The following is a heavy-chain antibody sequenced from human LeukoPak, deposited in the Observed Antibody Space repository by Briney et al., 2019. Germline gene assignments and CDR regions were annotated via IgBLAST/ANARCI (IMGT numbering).Heavy chain of an antibody. CDR2: INPYGGST. Sequence: SVKVSCKASGYTFTSQFMNWVRQAPGQGLEWMGIINPYGGSTSYAQKFQGRVTMTRDTSTSTVYMEVSSLRSEDSAVYYCASGTTVSSSAAASFDYWGQGTLVTVSS. D-gene: IGHD6-13*01. CDR3: ASGTTVSSSAAASFDY. CDR1: GYTFTSQF. J-gene: IGHJ4*02. V-gene: IGHV1-46*01.